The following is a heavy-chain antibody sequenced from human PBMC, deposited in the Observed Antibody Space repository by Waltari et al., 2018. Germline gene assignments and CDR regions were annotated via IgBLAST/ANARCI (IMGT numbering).Heavy chain of an antibody. CDR2: INPSFGNT. CDR3: ATYQLLHNYNSYYMDV. J-gene: IGHJ6*03. CDR1: GYTFTGYY. Sequence: QVQLVQSGAEVKKPGASVKVSCKASGYTFTGYYLHWVRQAPGQGLEWMGWINPSFGNTKYAEKFQGRGTMTRDTSINTAYMELTRLRSDDTAVYYCATYQLLHNYNSYYMDVWGNGTTVTVSS. V-gene: IGHV1-2*02. D-gene: IGHD2-2*01.